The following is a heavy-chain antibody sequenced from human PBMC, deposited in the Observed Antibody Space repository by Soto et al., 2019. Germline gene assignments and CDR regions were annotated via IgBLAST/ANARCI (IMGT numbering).Heavy chain of an antibody. CDR1: GFSLTTSGVG. D-gene: IGHD3-3*01. CDR2: IYWDDDK. CDR3: AHRILRTVFGLVTTPATYFDS. Sequence: QITLNESGPTVVKPAETLTLTCTFSGFSLTTSGVGVGWIRQSPGKAPEWLALIYWDDDKRYSASLKSRLTITKATSKTQVVLTMASVDPADTATYYCAHRILRTVFGLVTTPATYFDSWGQGTPVVVSS. V-gene: IGHV2-5*02. J-gene: IGHJ4*02.